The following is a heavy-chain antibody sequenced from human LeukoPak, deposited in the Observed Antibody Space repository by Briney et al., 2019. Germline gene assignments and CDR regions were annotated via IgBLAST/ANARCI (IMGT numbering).Heavy chain of an antibody. Sequence: GGSLRLSCAASGFTFRDYYMSWVRQAPGKGLEWVSGINWNGGSTGYADSVKGRFTISRDNAKNTLYLQMNSLRAEDTAVYYCARGNGYGFDLWGQGTMVTVSS. CDR3: ARGNGYGFDL. CDR2: INWNGGST. D-gene: IGHD4-17*01. J-gene: IGHJ3*01. V-gene: IGHV3-20*04. CDR1: GFTFRDYY.